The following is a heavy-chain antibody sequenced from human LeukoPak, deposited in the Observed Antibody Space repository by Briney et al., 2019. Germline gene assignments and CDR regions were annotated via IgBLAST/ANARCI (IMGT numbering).Heavy chain of an antibody. CDR3: ARAYSSGWYADY. V-gene: IGHV1-18*01. D-gene: IGHD6-19*01. CDR1: GYTFTSYG. CDR2: ISAYDGNT. Sequence: ASVKVSCKASGYTFTSYGISWVRQAPGQGLEWMGWISAYDGNTNYAQKLQGRVTMTTDTSTSTAYMELRSLRSDDTAVYYCARAYSSGWYADYWGQGTLVTVSS. J-gene: IGHJ4*02.